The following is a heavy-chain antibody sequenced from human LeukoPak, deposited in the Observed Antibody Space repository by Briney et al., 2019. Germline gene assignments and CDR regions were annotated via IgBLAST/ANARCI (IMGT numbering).Heavy chain of an antibody. CDR2: INHSGST. CDR3: ERAKGDYYDSSGYSR. Sequence: AGGSLRLSCAASGFTFSSYAMSWVRQPPGKGLEWIGEINHSGSTNYNPSLKSRVTISVDTSKNQFTLKLSSVTAADTAVYYCERAKGDYYDSSGYSRWGQGTLVTVSS. V-gene: IGHV4-34*01. D-gene: IGHD3-22*01. CDR1: GFTFSSYA. J-gene: IGHJ4*02.